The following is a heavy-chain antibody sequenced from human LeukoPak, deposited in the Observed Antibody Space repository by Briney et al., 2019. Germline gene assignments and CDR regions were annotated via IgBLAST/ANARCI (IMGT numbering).Heavy chain of an antibody. CDR1: GFTFSSYA. J-gene: IGHJ4*02. CDR2: ISYDGSNK. Sequence: PGRSLRLSCAASGFTFSSYAMHWVRRAPGKGLEWVAVISYDGSNKYYADSVKGRFTISRDNSKNTLYLQMNSLRAEDTAVYYCARGASYYDSSGIFDYWGQGTLVTVSS. CDR3: ARGASYYDSSGIFDY. D-gene: IGHD3-22*01. V-gene: IGHV3-30-3*01.